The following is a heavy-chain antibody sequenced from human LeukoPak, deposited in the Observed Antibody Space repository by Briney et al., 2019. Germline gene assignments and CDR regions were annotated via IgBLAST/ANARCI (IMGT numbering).Heavy chain of an antibody. CDR2: IDPSDSYT. D-gene: IGHD6-19*01. Sequence: GESLKISCKGSGYSFTSYWISWVRQMPGKGLEWMGRIDPSDSYTNYSPSFQGHVTISADKSISTAYLQWSSLKASDTAMYYCASHSRGWYPSDYWGQGTLVTVSS. CDR1: GYSFTSYW. J-gene: IGHJ4*02. V-gene: IGHV5-10-1*01. CDR3: ASHSRGWYPSDY.